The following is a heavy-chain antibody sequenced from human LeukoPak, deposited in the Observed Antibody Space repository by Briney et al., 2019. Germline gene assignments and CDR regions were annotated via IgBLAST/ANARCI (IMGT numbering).Heavy chain of an antibody. Sequence: ASVKVSCKASGYTFTGYYMHWVRQAPGQGLEWMGRINPNSGGTNYAQKFQGRVTMTRDTSISTAYMELSRLRSDDTAVYYCARDGWYSGSYCFDYWGQGTLVTVSS. V-gene: IGHV1-2*06. D-gene: IGHD1-26*01. CDR2: INPNSGGT. CDR1: GYTFTGYY. J-gene: IGHJ4*02. CDR3: ARDGWYSGSYCFDY.